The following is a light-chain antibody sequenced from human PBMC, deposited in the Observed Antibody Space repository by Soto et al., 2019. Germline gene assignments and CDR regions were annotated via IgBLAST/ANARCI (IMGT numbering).Light chain of an antibody. Sequence: DIQMTQSPSSLSASVGDRVTITCRASQGISNYLAWYQQKPGKVPKLLIYAASTLQSVLPSRFSGSGSGTDFTLTISSLQPEDVAAYYCQKYNSAPQPFGQGTKVEIK. CDR2: AAS. J-gene: IGKJ1*01. CDR3: QKYNSAPQP. V-gene: IGKV1-27*01. CDR1: QGISNY.